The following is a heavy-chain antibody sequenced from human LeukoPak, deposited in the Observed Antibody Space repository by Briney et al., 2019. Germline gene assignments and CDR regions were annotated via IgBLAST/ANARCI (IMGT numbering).Heavy chain of an antibody. CDR3: VRWFGELLNFDY. J-gene: IGHJ4*02. CDR1: GYTFTSYG. CDR2: INPNSGGT. Sequence: ASVKVSCKASGYTFTSYGFSWVRQAPGQGLEWMGWINPNSGGTNYAQKFQGRVTMTRDTSISTAYMELSRLRSDDTAVYYCVRWFGELLNFDYWGQGTLVTVSS. V-gene: IGHV1-2*02. D-gene: IGHD3-10*01.